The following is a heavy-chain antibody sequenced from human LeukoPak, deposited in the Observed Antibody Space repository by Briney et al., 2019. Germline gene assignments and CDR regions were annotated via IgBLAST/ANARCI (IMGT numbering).Heavy chain of an antibody. J-gene: IGHJ3*02. V-gene: IGHV1-2*02. CDR3: ARDRNYYDSSGYYLDI. CDR1: GYTFTGYY. CDR2: INPNSGGT. D-gene: IGHD3-22*01. Sequence: ASVKVSCKASGYTFTGYYMHWVRQAPGQGPEWMGWINPNSGGTNYAQKFQGRVTMTRDTSISTAYMELSRLRSDDTAVYYCARDRNYYDSSGYYLDIWGQGTMVTVSS.